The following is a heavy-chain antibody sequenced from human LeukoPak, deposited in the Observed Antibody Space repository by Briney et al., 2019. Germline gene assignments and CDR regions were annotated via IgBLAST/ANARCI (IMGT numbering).Heavy chain of an antibody. CDR1: GFTFTSSA. V-gene: IGHV1-58*01. CDR3: ASGSGWYSPDY. J-gene: IGHJ4*02. D-gene: IGHD6-19*01. Sequence: TSVKVSCKASGFTFTSSAAQWVRQARGHRVEWLGWIVVGSGKTNYAQKFQERVTSTRDMSTSTAYMELSSLRSEDTAVYYCASGSGWYSPDYWGQGTLVTVSS. CDR2: IVVGSGKT.